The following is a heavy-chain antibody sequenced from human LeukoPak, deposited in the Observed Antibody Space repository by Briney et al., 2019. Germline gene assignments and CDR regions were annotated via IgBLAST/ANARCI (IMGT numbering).Heavy chain of an antibody. D-gene: IGHD1-26*01. Sequence: GASVKVSCKASGYTFTSYYMHWVRQAPGQGLEWMGIINPSGGSTSYAQKLQGRVTMTRDMSTSTVYMELSSLRSDDTAVYYCARGMEPYYYMDVWGKGTTVTVSS. CDR2: INPSGGST. J-gene: IGHJ6*03. CDR3: ARGMEPYYYMDV. CDR1: GYTFTSYY. V-gene: IGHV1-46*01.